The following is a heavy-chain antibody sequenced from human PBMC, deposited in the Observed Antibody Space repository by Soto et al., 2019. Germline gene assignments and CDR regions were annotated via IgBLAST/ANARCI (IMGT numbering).Heavy chain of an antibody. D-gene: IGHD4-4*01. J-gene: IGHJ6*02. CDR3: ASLLPNTVTDYYYYGMDV. CDR1: GGSISSGGYY. Sequence: QVQLQESGPGLVKPSQTLSLTCTVSGGSISSGGYYWNWIRQHPGKGLEWLGYIYYRGSTYYNPSLKSRVTMAVDTSKNQFSLKLTSVTAADTAVYYCASLLPNTVTDYYYYGMDVWGQGTTVTVSS. V-gene: IGHV4-31*03. CDR2: IYYRGST.